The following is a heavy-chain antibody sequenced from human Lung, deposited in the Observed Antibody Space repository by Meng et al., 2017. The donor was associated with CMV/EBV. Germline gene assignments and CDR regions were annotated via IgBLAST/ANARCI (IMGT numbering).Heavy chain of an antibody. J-gene: IGHJ6*02. CDR3: ARDLKAAVTSYYYHYGLDV. Sequence: LTXAASGFQFSNYPVHWVRQAPGKGLEWVAVISFDGSNKFYAESVKGRFTISRDNSKNTLYLQMNSLRAEDTALYYCARDLKAAVTSYYYHYGLDVWXQGTTVTVSS. CDR2: ISFDGSNK. D-gene: IGHD6-13*01. CDR1: GFQFSNYP. V-gene: IGHV3-30-3*01.